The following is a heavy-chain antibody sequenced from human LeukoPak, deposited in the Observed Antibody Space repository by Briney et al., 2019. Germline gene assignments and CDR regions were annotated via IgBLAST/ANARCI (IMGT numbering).Heavy chain of an antibody. CDR1: GYTFTSYG. CDR3: AREESGYSYGHNWFDP. V-gene: IGHV1-18*01. CDR2: ISAYNGNT. D-gene: IGHD5-18*01. J-gene: IGHJ5*02. Sequence: ASVKVSCKASGYTFTSYGISWVQQAPGQGLEWMGWISAYNGNTNYAQKLQGRVTMTTDTSTSTAYMELRSLRSDDTAVYYCAREESGYSYGHNWFDPWGQGTLVTVSS.